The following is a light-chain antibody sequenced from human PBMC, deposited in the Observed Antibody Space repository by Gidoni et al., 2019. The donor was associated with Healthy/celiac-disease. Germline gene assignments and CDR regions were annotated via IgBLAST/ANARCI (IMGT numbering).Light chain of an antibody. CDR1: SSNIGAGYD. V-gene: IGLV1-40*01. CDR2: GNN. CDR3: QSYDSSLDVV. J-gene: IGLJ2*01. Sequence: QSVLPQPPSVSGAPGQRVTISCTGSSSNIGAGYDVHWYQQLPGTAPKLLIYGNNNRPSGVPDRFSGSKSGTSASLAITGLQADDETDYYCQSYDSSLDVVFGGGTKLTVL.